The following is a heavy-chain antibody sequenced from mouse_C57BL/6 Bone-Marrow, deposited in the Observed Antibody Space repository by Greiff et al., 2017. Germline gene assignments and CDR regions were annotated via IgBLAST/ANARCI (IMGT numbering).Heavy chain of an antibody. CDR2: IDPSDSYT. J-gene: IGHJ3*01. CDR3: ARWGDGYY. D-gene: IGHD2-3*01. CDR1: GYTFTSYW. Sequence: QVQLQQPGAELVKPGASVKLSCKASGYTFTSYWMQWVKQRPGQGLEWIGEIDPSDSYTNYNQKFKGKATLTVDTSSSTAYMQLSSLTSEDSAVYYCARWGDGYYWGQGTLVTVSA. V-gene: IGHV1-50*01.